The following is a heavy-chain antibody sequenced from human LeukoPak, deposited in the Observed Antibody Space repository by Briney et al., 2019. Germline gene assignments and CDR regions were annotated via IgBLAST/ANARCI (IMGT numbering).Heavy chain of an antibody. CDR2: ISSSSSYI. CDR1: GFTFSSYS. J-gene: IGHJ4*02. CDR3: ARDRDKVATRILDY. D-gene: IGHD5-12*01. V-gene: IGHV3-21*01. Sequence: KPGGSLRLSCAASGFTFSSYSMNWVRQAPGKGLEWVSSISSSSSYISYADSVKGRFTISRDNAKNSLYLQMNSLRAEDTAVYYCARDRDKVATRILDYWGQGTLVTVSS.